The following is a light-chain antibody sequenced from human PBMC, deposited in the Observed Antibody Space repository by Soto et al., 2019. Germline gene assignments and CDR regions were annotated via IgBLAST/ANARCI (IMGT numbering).Light chain of an antibody. V-gene: IGKV3-15*01. CDR2: GAS. Sequence: EIVMTQSPATLSVSPGERATLSCRASQSVSTKLAWYQQKPGQPPRLLIYGASTRATGVPARFSGSGSGTEFTLTIDSLQPEDFAVYHCQHYNSWLTWTFGQGTKVEI. CDR1: QSVSTK. CDR3: QHYNSWLTWT. J-gene: IGKJ1*01.